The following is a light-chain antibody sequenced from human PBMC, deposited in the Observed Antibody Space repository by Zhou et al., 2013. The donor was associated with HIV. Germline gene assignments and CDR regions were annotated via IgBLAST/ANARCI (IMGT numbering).Light chain of an antibody. V-gene: IGKV1-33*01. CDR1: QDINDY. J-gene: IGKJ1*01. Sequence: DIQMTQSPSSLSASLGDRVTITCQASQDINDYLNWYQQKPGKAPKLLIYDASNLETGVPSKFSGSGSGTDFTFTINSLQPEDIATYYCQQYDSLPRTFGQGTKVEIK. CDR3: QQYDSLPRT. CDR2: DAS.